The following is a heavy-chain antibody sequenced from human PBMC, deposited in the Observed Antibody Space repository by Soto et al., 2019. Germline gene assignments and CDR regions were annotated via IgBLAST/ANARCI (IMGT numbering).Heavy chain of an antibody. V-gene: IGHV3-23*01. J-gene: IGHJ4*02. CDR2: ISGSGGST. CDR1: GFPFSSYA. D-gene: IGHD3-10*01. Sequence: PGGSLRLSCAASGFPFSSYAMSWVRQAPGKGLEWVSAISGSGGSTSYAGSVKGRFTISRDNSKNTLYLQMNSLRAEDTAVYYCAKIRVPTPGDYWGQGTLVTVSS. CDR3: AKIRVPTPGDY.